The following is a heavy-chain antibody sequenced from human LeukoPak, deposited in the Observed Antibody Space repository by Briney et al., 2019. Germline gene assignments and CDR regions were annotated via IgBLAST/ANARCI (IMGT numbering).Heavy chain of an antibody. D-gene: IGHD3-16*01. CDR3: ARDLRYSLDY. V-gene: IGHV3-30-3*01. J-gene: IGHJ4*02. CDR2: ITYDGGEK. Sequence: GGSLRLSCTASGFNFSTYAMHWVRQAPGKGLEWVAVITYDGGEKYYADSGKDRFTISRDNSMNTVYLQMNSLTTEDTAVYYCARDLRYSLDYWGQGTLVTVSS. CDR1: GFNFSTYA.